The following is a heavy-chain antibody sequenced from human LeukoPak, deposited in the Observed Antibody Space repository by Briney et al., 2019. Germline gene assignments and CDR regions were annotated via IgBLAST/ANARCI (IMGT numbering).Heavy chain of an antibody. J-gene: IGHJ4*02. D-gene: IGHD3-16*02. CDR2: INPNSGGT. CDR3: AXXPSYDYVWGSYRYGGSDY. V-gene: IGHV1-2*02. CDR1: GYTFTGYY. Sequence: ASVKVSCKASGYTFTGYYMHWVRQAPGQGLEWMGWINPNSGGTNYAQKFQGRVTMTRDTSISTAYMELSRLRSDDTAVYYCAXXPSYDYVWGSYRYGGSDYWGQGTLVTVSS.